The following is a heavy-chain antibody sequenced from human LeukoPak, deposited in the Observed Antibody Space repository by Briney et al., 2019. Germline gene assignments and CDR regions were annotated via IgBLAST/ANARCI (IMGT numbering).Heavy chain of an antibody. CDR2: INQSGSA. V-gene: IGHV4-34*01. CDR1: GASFSGYY. D-gene: IGHD3-10*01. J-gene: IGHJ4*02. Sequence: SETLSLTCAVSGASFSGYYWSWIRQSPGRGLEWIGEINQSGSANYNPSLKSRVTISVGTAEKRFSLILRSVTAADTAVYYCARGYGRVATVRGGILTGAIYFDFWGQGSLVTVSS. CDR3: ARGYGRVATVRGGILTGAIYFDF.